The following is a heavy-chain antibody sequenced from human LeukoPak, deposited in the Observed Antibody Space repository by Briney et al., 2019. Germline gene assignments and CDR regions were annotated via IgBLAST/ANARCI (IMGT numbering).Heavy chain of an antibody. CDR1: GFTFSSYG. V-gene: IGHV3-30*02. J-gene: IGHJ6*03. CDR3: AKDRCSNGVGCYYYYMDV. D-gene: IGHD2-8*01. Sequence: GGSLRLSCAASGFTFSSYGMHWVRQAPGKGLEWVAYIQYDGSNAQYADSVKGRFSISRDSSKNILYLQVNSLRAEDTAVYYCAKDRCSNGVGCYYYYMDVWGKGTTVTISS. CDR2: IQYDGSNA.